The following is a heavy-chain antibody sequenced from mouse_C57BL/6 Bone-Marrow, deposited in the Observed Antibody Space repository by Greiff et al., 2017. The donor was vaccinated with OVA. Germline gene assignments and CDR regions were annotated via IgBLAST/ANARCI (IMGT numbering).Heavy chain of an antibody. Sequence: VQLQQSGPELVKPGASVKISCKASGYTFTDYYMNWVKQSHGKSLEWIGDINPNNGGTSYNQKFKGKATLTVDKSSSTAYMELRSLTSEDSAVYYCARVPYYGSSPWYFDVWGTGTTVTVSS. D-gene: IGHD1-1*01. J-gene: IGHJ1*03. CDR3: ARVPYYGSSPWYFDV. CDR2: INPNNGGT. CDR1: GYTFTDYY. V-gene: IGHV1-26*01.